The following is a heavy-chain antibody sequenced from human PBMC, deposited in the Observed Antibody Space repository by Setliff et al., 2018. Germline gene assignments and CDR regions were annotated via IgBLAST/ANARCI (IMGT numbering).Heavy chain of an antibody. CDR2: IDPADSDT. D-gene: IGHD2-15*01. CDR3: ARVGTAGGYYFDF. J-gene: IGHJ4*02. Sequence: PGESLKISCKGSGYTFMTYWIGWVRQMPGKGLEWMGIIDPADSDTTYSPSFQGQVTISADKSIGTAYLQWSSLKASDTAMYYCARVGTAGGYYFDFWGQGALVTVSS. CDR1: GYTFMTYW. V-gene: IGHV5-51*01.